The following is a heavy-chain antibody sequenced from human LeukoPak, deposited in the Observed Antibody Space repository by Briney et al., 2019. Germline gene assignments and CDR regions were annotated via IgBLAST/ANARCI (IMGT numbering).Heavy chain of an antibody. CDR1: GFTFSSYS. V-gene: IGHV3-21*01. J-gene: IGHJ4*02. Sequence: GGSLRLSCAASGFTFSSYSMNWVRQAPGKGLEWVSSISSSSSYIYYADSVKGRFTISRDNAKNSLYLQMNSLRAEDTAVYYCARGYYGSGSYYNEDYWGQGTLVTVSS. D-gene: IGHD3-10*01. CDR3: ARGYYGSGSYYNEDY. CDR2: ISSSSSYI.